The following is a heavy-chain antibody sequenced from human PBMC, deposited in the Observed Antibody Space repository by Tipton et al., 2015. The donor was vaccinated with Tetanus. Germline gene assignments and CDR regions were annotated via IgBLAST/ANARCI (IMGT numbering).Heavy chain of an antibody. Sequence: SLRLSCEGSGFTFSNYGIHWVRQAPGKGLEWLAVISSDGSHKYHTDSVKGRFSISRDNAKNTLFLQMNSLRVEDTAIYYCAKGIRGGCSNSFDFWGRGTLVTVSS. CDR1: GFTFSNYG. V-gene: IGHV3-30*18. J-gene: IGHJ4*02. CDR2: ISSDGSHK. D-gene: IGHD3-16*01. CDR3: AKGIRGGCSNSFDF.